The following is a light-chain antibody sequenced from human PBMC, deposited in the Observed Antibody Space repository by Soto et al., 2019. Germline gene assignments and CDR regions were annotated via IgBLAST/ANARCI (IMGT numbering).Light chain of an antibody. CDR1: SSNIGAGYD. CDR3: QSSDSSLNV. Sequence: EERVTISCTGSSSNIGAGYDVHWYQQLPGTARKLLIYGNSNRPSGVPDRFSGSKSGTSASLAITGLQAEDEADYYGQSSDSSLNVFGTGTTVTV. J-gene: IGLJ1*01. V-gene: IGLV1-40*01. CDR2: GNS.